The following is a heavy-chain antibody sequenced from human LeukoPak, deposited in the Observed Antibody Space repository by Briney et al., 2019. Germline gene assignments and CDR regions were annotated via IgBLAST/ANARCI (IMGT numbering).Heavy chain of an antibody. CDR3: AKNGGFISSAFDI. Sequence: GGSLRLSCAASGFTFSDYYMSWIRQAPGKGLEWVSYISSSGSTIYYADSVKGRFIISRDNSKNTLYLQMNSLRADDTAVYYCAKNGGFISSAFDIWGQGTMVTVSS. J-gene: IGHJ3*02. CDR1: GFTFSDYY. V-gene: IGHV3-11*01. D-gene: IGHD3-16*02. CDR2: ISSSGSTI.